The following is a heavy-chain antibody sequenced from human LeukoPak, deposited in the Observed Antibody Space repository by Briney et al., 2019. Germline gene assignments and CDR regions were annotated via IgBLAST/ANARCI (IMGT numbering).Heavy chain of an antibody. D-gene: IGHD3-16*01. V-gene: IGHV3-48*02. J-gene: IGHJ6*02. CDR1: GFTFSSYS. Sequence: GGSLRLSCAASGFTFSSYSMKWVRQAPGKGLEWVSYISSSSSTIYYADPVKGRFTIPRDNAKNSLYLQMNSLRDDDTAVYYCARDYTAYYGMDVWGQGTTVAVSS. CDR3: ARDYTAYYGMDV. CDR2: ISSSSSTI.